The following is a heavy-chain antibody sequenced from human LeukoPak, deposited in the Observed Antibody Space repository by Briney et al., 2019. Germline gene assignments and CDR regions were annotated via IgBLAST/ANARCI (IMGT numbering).Heavy chain of an antibody. Sequence: SETLSLTCAVYGGSFSGYYWSWIRQPPGKGLEWIGEINHSGSTNYNPSLKSRVTISVDTSKNQFSLKLSSVTAADTAIYYCARGSTSDWPLNYWGQETLVTISS. V-gene: IGHV4-34*01. CDR3: ARGSTSDWPLNY. CDR2: INHSGST. D-gene: IGHD6-19*01. J-gene: IGHJ4*02. CDR1: GGSFSGYY.